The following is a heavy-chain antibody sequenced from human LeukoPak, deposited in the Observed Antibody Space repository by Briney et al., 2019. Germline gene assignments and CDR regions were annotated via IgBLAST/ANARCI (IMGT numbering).Heavy chain of an antibody. J-gene: IGHJ5*02. CDR3: AKGYWSGYSFDSWFDP. CDR2: IRYDGSNK. CDR1: GFTFSSYG. D-gene: IGHD3-3*01. V-gene: IGHV3-30*02. Sequence: GGSLRLSCAASGFTFSSYGMHWVRQAPGKGLEWVAFIRYDGSNKYYADSVKGRFTISRDKSKNTLYLQMNSLRAEDTAVYYCAKGYWSGYSFDSWFDPWGQGTLVTVSS.